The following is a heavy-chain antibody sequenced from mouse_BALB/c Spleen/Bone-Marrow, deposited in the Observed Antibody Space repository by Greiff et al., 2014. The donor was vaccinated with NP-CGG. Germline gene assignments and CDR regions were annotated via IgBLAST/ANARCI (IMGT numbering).Heavy chain of an antibody. Sequence: EVQLQQSGGGLVQPGGSLRLSCATSGFTFTDYYMNWVRRPPGKALEWLGFIRNKANGYTTEYSASVKGRLTISRDNTQNSLDHQMNTRRAEDSATDYCARDKGRVCFDYWGQGTTLTVSS. CDR1: GFTFTDYY. V-gene: IGHV7-3*02. J-gene: IGHJ2*01. CDR3: ARDKGRVCFDY. CDR2: IRNKANGYTT.